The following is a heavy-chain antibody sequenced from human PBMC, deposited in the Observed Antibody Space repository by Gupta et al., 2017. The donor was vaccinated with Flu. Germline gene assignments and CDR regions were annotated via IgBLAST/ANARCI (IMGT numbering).Heavy chain of an antibody. CDR1: GFTFSSSG. D-gene: IGHD5-24*01. CDR2: ISYDGSNK. V-gene: IGHV3-30*18. J-gene: IGHJ4*02. CDR3: AKDRGDGYNHETLLNY. Sequence: QVQLVASGGGVVQPGRSLRLPCASSGFTFSSSGLHRVRQAPGKGLEWVAVISYDGSNKYYADSVKGRFTISRDNSKNTLYLQMNSLRAEDTAVYYCAKDRGDGYNHETLLNYWGQGTLVTVSS.